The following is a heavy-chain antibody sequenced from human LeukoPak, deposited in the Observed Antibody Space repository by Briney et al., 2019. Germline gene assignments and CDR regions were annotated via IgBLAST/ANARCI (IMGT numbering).Heavy chain of an antibody. CDR3: ARDNHSSSSSLSYYYMDV. J-gene: IGHJ6*03. CDR1: GYTFTTYY. Sequence: EASVKVSCKASGYTFTTYYMHWVRQAPGQGLEWMGGIIPIFGTANYAQKFQGRVTITADKSTSTAYMELSSLRSEDTAVYYCARDNHSSSSSLSYYYMDVWGKGTTVTVSS. CDR2: IIPIFGTA. D-gene: IGHD6-6*01. V-gene: IGHV1-69*06.